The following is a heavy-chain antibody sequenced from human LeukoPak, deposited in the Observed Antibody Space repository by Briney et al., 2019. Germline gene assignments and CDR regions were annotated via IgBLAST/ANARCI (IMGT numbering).Heavy chain of an antibody. D-gene: IGHD3-9*01. V-gene: IGHV3-11*06. Sequence: SGGSLRLSCAASGFTFSDYYMGWIRQAPGKGLEWVSYISSSGTYTYYADSVKGRFTISRDSAKNSLYLQMASLRAEDTAVYYCARDKKVGRPFDWSHFDYWGQGTLVTVSS. CDR3: ARDKKVGRPFDWSHFDY. CDR1: GFTFSDYY. CDR2: ISSSGTYT. J-gene: IGHJ4*02.